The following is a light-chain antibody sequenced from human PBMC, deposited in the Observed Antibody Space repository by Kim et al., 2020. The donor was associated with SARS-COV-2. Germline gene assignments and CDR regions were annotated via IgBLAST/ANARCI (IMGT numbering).Light chain of an antibody. V-gene: IGLV1-44*01. CDR2: SSD. CDR3: AKWDDKHVL. J-gene: IGLJ2*01. Sequence: PGQRVTMTCSETKPNIGNKTGNWYQHCQRTAPKLHLCSSDQRPSGVPARFSGSKSGTSASLAISGLQSEDEAHYYCAKWDDKHVLFGGGTKLTVL. CDR1: KPNIGNKT.